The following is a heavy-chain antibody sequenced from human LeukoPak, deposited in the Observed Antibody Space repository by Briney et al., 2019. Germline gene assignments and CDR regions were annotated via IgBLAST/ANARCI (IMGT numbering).Heavy chain of an antibody. V-gene: IGHV1-18*04. Sequence: ASVKVSCKASGYTFTGYYMHWVRQAPGQGLEWMGRISAYNGNTNYAQKLQGRVTMTTDTSTSTAYMELRSLRSDDTAVYYCARDRCSGGGCHGDFDYWGQGTLVTVSS. CDR1: GYTFTGYY. CDR2: ISAYNGNT. J-gene: IGHJ4*02. CDR3: ARDRCSGGGCHGDFDY. D-gene: IGHD2-15*01.